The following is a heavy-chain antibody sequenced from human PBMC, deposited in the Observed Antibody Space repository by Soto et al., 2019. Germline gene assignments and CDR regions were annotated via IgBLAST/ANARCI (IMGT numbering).Heavy chain of an antibody. V-gene: IGHV1-69*04. CDR3: ARDQAAAGSGYYFDY. CDR2: IIPILGIA. CDR1: GGTFSSYT. Sequence: SVKVSCKASGGTFSSYTISWVRQAPGQGLEWMGRIIPILGIANYAQKFQGRVTITADKSTSTAYMELSSLRSEDTAVYYCARDQAAAGSGYYFDYWGQGTLVTVSS. J-gene: IGHJ4*02. D-gene: IGHD6-13*01.